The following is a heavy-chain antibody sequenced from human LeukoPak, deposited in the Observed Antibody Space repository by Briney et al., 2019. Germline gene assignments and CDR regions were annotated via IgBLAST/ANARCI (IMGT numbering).Heavy chain of an antibody. CDR1: GYTFTSYD. V-gene: IGHV1-8*01. J-gene: IGHJ3*02. CDR2: MNPNSGNT. Sequence: ASVKVSCKASGYTFTSYDINWVRQATRQGLEWMGWMNPNSGNTGYAQKFQGRVTMTRNTSISTAYMELSSLRSEDTAVYYCARADTAMEGKGDAFDIWGQGTMVTVSS. D-gene: IGHD5-18*01. CDR3: ARADTAMEGKGDAFDI.